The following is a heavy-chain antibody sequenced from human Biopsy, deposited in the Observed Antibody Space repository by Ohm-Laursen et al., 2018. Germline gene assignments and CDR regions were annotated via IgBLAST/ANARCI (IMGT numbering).Heavy chain of an antibody. CDR1: GGSFTGHY. V-gene: IGHV4-59*11. CDR3: ARDRGYYSDRTVPGYFDL. Sequence: SQTLSLTCTVSGGSFTGHYWTWIRQPPGKGLECIGYIFYNGSTTYNPSLKSRVTISFDTSKNQFFLRLRSVTAADTAMYYCARDRGYYSDRTVPGYFDLWGRGTLVTVSS. CDR2: IFYNGST. D-gene: IGHD3-22*01. J-gene: IGHJ2*01.